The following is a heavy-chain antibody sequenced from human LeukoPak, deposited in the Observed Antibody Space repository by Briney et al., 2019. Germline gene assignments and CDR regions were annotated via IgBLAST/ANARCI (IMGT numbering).Heavy chain of an antibody. Sequence: GGSLRLSCAASGFIFSNYAMSWVRQVPGRGLEWVSTISSRGDSTYVADSVKGRFTISRDNSKSSLYLQMNTVRAEDTAVYYCVKGPRPDITVAHTVENWGQGTLVTVSS. CDR1: GFIFSNYA. J-gene: IGHJ4*02. V-gene: IGHV3-23*01. CDR3: VKGPRPDITVAHTVEN. D-gene: IGHD6-19*01. CDR2: ISSRGDST.